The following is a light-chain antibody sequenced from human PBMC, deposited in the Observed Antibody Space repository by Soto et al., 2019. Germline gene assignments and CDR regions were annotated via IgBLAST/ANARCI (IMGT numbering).Light chain of an antibody. J-gene: IGKJ4*01. V-gene: IGKV1-33*01. Sequence: DIQMTQSPSSLSASVGDRVTITCQARQDINRFLNWYQHKPGKAPNLLIYDASNLETGVPSRFSGSGSGTDFTFTISSLQPEDLATYYCQQYDHLPLTFGGGTKLDIK. CDR3: QQYDHLPLT. CDR2: DAS. CDR1: QDINRF.